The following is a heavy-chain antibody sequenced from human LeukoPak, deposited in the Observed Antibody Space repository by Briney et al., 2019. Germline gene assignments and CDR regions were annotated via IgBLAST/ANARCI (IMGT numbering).Heavy chain of an antibody. CDR2: IFSGGST. V-gene: IGHV3-53*01. CDR1: GYTVSSHY. CDR3: ATDLKTSGWYGDFDY. J-gene: IGHJ4*02. Sequence: GGSLRLSCVASGYTVSSHYMSWVRQAPGKGLEWVSAIFSGGSTFYADSVTGRFTISRDNSKNTVYLEMNSLRAEDTAVYYCATDLKTSGWYGDFDYWGQGTLATVSS. D-gene: IGHD6-19*01.